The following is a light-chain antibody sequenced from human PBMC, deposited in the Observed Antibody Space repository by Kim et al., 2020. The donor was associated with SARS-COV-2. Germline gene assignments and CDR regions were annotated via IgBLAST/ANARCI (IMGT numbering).Light chain of an antibody. CDR1: QTISNH. CDR3: QQNYNTPLT. V-gene: IGKV1-39*01. J-gene: IGKJ4*01. Sequence: DIQMTQSPSSLSASVGDRVTITCRASQTISNHLNWYQQKPGKAPKLVIYAASNLESGVPSRFSGSASGTDFALTITSLQPEDFATYYCQQNYNTPLTFGAGTKVDIK. CDR2: AAS.